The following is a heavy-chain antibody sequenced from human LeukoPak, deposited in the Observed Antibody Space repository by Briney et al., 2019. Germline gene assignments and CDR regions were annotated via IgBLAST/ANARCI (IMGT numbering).Heavy chain of an antibody. Sequence: SETLSLTCTVSGGSISSYYWSWIRQPAGKGLEWIGRIYTSGSTNYNPSLKSRVTMSVDTSKNQFSLKLSSVTAADTAVYYCARASVSAAIGVWSDPWGQGTLVTVSS. CDR2: IYTSGST. J-gene: IGHJ5*02. CDR1: GGSISSYY. CDR3: ARASVSAAIGVWSDP. V-gene: IGHV4-4*07. D-gene: IGHD2-2*01.